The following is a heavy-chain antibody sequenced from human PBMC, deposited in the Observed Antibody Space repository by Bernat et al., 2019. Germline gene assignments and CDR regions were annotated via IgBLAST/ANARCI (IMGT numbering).Heavy chain of an antibody. CDR2: VYDGGNT. D-gene: IGHD4-23*01. CDR1: GYSISSGYS. CDR3: ARGYGGWVNLYFDL. Sequence: QVQLQESGPGLVKPSETLSLTCTISGYSISSGYSWGWIRQPPGKGLEWIGTVYDGGNTYYNPSLKSRVTMSVDTSKTQFSLKLYSVTAADTAVYSCARGYGGWVNLYFDLWGRGTLVTVSS. V-gene: IGHV4-38-2*02. J-gene: IGHJ2*01.